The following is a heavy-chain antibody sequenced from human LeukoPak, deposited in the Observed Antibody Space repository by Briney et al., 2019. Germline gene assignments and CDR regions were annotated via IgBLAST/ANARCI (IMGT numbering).Heavy chain of an antibody. D-gene: IGHD3-22*01. CDR1: GFTFSSYR. Sequence: PGGSLRLSCAASGFTFSSYRMTWVRQAPGKGLEWVSSIISSSSYIYYADSVKGRFTISRDNAKNSLYLQMNSLRAEDTAVYYCAKSYDSSGYYYFDYWGQGTLVTVSS. CDR3: AKSYDSSGYYYFDY. V-gene: IGHV3-21*04. J-gene: IGHJ4*02. CDR2: IISSSSYI.